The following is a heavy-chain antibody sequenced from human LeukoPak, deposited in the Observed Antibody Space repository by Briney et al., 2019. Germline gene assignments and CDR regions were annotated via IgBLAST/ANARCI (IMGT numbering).Heavy chain of an antibody. D-gene: IGHD6-19*01. Sequence: SVKVSCKASGGTFSSYAISWVRQAPGQGLEWMGGIIPIFGTANYAQKFQGRITITADESTSTAYMELSSLRSEDTAVYYCARTDGYSSGWDNWFDPWGQGTLVTVSS. CDR3: ARTDGYSSGWDNWFDP. J-gene: IGHJ5*02. CDR2: IIPIFGTA. CDR1: GGTFSSYA. V-gene: IGHV1-69*01.